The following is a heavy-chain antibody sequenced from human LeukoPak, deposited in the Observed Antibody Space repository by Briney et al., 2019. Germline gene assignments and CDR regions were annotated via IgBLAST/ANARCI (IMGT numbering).Heavy chain of an antibody. J-gene: IGHJ3*01. CDR1: GYAISSGYY. V-gene: IGHV4-38-2*02. CDR3: VRDSSGTLAFDV. D-gene: IGHD6-25*01. Sequence: SETLSLTCTVSGYAISSGYYWGWIRQTPGTGLEWIAKIYHDGTTHYNPSLQSRTTISVDTSKNDFSLRLSSVTAADTAMYYCVRDSSGTLAFDVWGQGTMLTVSS. CDR2: IYHDGTT.